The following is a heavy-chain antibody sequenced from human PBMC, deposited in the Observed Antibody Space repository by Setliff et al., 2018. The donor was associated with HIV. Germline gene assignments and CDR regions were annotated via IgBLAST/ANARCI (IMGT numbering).Heavy chain of an antibody. V-gene: IGHV1-18*01. J-gene: IGHJ4*02. CDR2: INIKNGNT. CDR3: ARDAPGNTEAAPDY. CDR1: GYTFTSYA. Sequence: ASVKVSCKASGYTFTSYAISWVRQAPGQGLEWMGWINIKNGNTNYEQKLQGRVTMTTDTSTSTAYMELRSLRSDDTAVYYCARDAPGNTEAAPDYWGQGTLVTVSS. D-gene: IGHD6-6*01.